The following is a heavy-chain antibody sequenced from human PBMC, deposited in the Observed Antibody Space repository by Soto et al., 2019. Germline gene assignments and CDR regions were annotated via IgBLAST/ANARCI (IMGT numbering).Heavy chain of an antibody. CDR2: IWYYGSNK. J-gene: IGHJ6*02. D-gene: IGHD3-10*01. V-gene: IGHV3-33*01. Sequence: QVQLVESGGGVVQPGRSLRLSCAASGFTLSSYGMHWVRQAPGKGLEGVAVIWYYGSNKYYADSVKGRFTISRDNSKNTLYLQMNSLRAEDTAVYYCARAGVPLSLGMDVWGQGTTVTVSS. CDR3: ARAGVPLSLGMDV. CDR1: GFTLSSYG.